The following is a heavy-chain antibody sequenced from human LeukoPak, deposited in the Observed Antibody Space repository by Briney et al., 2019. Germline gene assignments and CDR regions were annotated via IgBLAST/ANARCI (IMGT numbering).Heavy chain of an antibody. D-gene: IGHD2-2*01. J-gene: IGHJ6*03. CDR1: GFRFDDYG. CDR2: TNRDGAST. CDR3: GRVYCSTTSCYDYYDYYMDV. Sequence: GGSLRLSCAASGFRFDDYGMSWVRHVPGKGLQWVAGTNRDGASTGYADSVKGRFTISRDNGKNFVYLQMNSLRVEDTALYFCGRVYCSTTSCYDYYDYYMDVWGKGATVTVSS. V-gene: IGHV3-20*04.